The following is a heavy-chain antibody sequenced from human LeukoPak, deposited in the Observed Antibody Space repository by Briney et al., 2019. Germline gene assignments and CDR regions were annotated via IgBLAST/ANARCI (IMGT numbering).Heavy chain of an antibody. V-gene: IGHV3-21*01. J-gene: IGHJ4*02. CDR2: ISISSSYI. CDR3: ARGGFWGDFDY. Sequence: GGSLRLSCAASGFTFSSYSMNWVRQAPGKGLEWVSSISISSSYIYYADSVKGRFTISRDNAKNSLYLQMNSLRAEDTAVYYCARGGFWGDFDYWGQGTLVTVSS. D-gene: IGHD3-16*01. CDR1: GFTFSSYS.